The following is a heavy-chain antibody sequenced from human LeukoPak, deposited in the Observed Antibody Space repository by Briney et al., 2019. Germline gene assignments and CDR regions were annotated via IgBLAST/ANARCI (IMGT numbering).Heavy chain of an antibody. J-gene: IGHJ6*03. Sequence: ASVKVSCKASGYTFTSYGISWVRQAPGQGLEWMGWINPNSGGTNYAQKFQGSVTMTRDTSISTAYMELSRLRSDDTAVYYCARSTRAGGFDYYYYMDVWGKGTTVTVSS. V-gene: IGHV1-2*02. D-gene: IGHD5-12*01. CDR3: ARSTRAGGFDYYYYMDV. CDR2: INPNSGGT. CDR1: GYTFTSYG.